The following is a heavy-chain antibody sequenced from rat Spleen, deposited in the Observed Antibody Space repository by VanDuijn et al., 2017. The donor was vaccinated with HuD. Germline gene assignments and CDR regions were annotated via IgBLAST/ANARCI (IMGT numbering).Heavy chain of an antibody. CDR2: ISYDGSST. CDR3: ARRNSGYVMDA. Sequence: EVQLVESGGGLVQPGRSMKLSCAASGFTFSDYYMAWVRQAPTKGLEWVATISYDGSSTYYRDSVKGRFTISRDNAKSTLYLQMDSLRSEDTATYYCARRNSGYVMDAWGQGASVTVSS. CDR1: GFTFSDYY. D-gene: IGHD4-3*01. J-gene: IGHJ4*01. V-gene: IGHV5-7*01.